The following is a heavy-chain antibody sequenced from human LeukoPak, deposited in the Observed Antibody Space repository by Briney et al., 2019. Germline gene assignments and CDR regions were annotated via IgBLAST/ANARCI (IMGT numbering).Heavy chain of an antibody. Sequence: RASVKVSCKASVYTFTSYYMHWVRQAPGQGLEWMGIINPSGGSTSYAQKFQGRVTMTEDTSTDTAYMELSSLRSEDTAVYYCATRWSGDMRTDYWGQGTLVTVSS. CDR1: VYTFTSYY. V-gene: IGHV1-46*01. CDR3: ATRWSGDMRTDY. CDR2: INPSGGST. J-gene: IGHJ4*02. D-gene: IGHD7-27*01.